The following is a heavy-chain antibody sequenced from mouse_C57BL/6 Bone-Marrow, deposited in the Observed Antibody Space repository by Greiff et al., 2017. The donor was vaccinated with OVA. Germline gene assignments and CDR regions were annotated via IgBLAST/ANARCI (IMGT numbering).Heavy chain of an antibody. D-gene: IGHD2-14*01. CDR3: TRGDRNYYAMDY. Sequence: QVQLQQSGAELVRPGASVTLSCKASGYTFTDYEMHWVKQTPVHGLEWIGAIDPETGGTAYNQKFKGKAILTADKSSSTAYMELRSLTSEDSAGYYCTRGDRNYYAMDYWGQGTSVTVSS. V-gene: IGHV1-15*01. CDR1: GYTFTDYE. CDR2: IDPETGGT. J-gene: IGHJ4*01.